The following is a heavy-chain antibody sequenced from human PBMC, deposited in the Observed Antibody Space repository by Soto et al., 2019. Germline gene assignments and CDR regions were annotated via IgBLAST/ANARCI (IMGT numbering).Heavy chain of an antibody. CDR1: GYTFTNSD. Sequence: VASVKVSCKASGYTFTNSDINWVRQAPGQGLGWMGWMNRDSGHAAYAQKFQGRVTLTTSTSTSTVYMEMRSLGSEDTAVYYCARRPHCSGGICYYGLDNWGQGTLVTVSS. J-gene: IGHJ4*02. D-gene: IGHD3-10*01. CDR3: ARRPHCSGGICYYGLDN. CDR2: MNRDSGHA. V-gene: IGHV1-8*01.